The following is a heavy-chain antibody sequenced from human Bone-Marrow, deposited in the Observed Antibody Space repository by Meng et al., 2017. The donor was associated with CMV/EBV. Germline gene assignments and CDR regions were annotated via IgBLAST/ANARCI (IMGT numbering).Heavy chain of an antibody. CDR3: ARDDGYNSHNPYFDY. D-gene: IGHD5-24*01. J-gene: IGHJ4*01. V-gene: IGHV1-2*02. CDR1: GYTFTGYY. CDR2: NNPNSGGT. Sequence: ASVKVSCKASGYTFTGYYMHWVRQAPGQGLEWMGLNNPNSGGTNYAQKFQGRVTMTRDTSISTAYMELSRRRSDDAAVYYCARDDGYNSHNPYFDYWDQERWSPSTQ.